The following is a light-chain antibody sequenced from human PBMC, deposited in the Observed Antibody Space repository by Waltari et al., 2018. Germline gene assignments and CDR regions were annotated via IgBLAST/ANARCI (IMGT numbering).Light chain of an antibody. V-gene: IGKV3-20*01. CDR1: ESIGRT. CDR2: DAS. CDR3: QKYGTRPAT. Sequence: EIVLTQSPGTLSLSPGERATLSCRASESIGRTLAWYQQKPGQPPRLLVYDASSRATGIPGRFSGSGSGTDFSLTISRLEPEDFAVYYCQKYGTRPATFGQGTKVGIK. J-gene: IGKJ1*01.